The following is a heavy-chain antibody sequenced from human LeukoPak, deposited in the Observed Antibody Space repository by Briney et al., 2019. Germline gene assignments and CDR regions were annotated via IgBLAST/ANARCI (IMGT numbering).Heavy chain of an antibody. D-gene: IGHD3-22*01. V-gene: IGHV4-4*07. CDR2: IYASGST. CDR3: ARDYYDSDAYWEYFDY. Sequence: PSQTLSLTCTVSGGSITNYYWSWIRQPAGKRLEWIGRIYASGSTNYNPALKSRLTMSVVTSKNQFSLRMSSVTAADTAVYFCARDYYDSDAYWEYFDYWGQGTLVTVSS. CDR1: GGSITNYY. J-gene: IGHJ4*02.